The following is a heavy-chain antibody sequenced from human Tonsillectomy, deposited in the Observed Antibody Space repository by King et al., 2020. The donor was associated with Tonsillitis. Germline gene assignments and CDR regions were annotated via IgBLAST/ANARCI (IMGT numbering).Heavy chain of an antibody. Sequence: QLVQSGAEVKTPGSSVKVSCKASGGTFSGYGISWVRQAPGQGLEWMGGIIPLFGTTYFTQKFQGRVTITADKSTSTAYMELSSLTSEDTAVYYCAAGYYGSSGFSFYYNFHLGVWGKGATVTVSS. CDR1: GGTFSGYG. V-gene: IGHV1-69*06. CDR3: AAGYYGSSGFSFYYNFHLGV. J-gene: IGHJ6*03. D-gene: IGHD3-22*01. CDR2: IIPLFGTT.